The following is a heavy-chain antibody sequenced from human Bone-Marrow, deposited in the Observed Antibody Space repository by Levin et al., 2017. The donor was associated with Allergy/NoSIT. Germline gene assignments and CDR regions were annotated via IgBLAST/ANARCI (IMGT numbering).Heavy chain of an antibody. J-gene: IGHJ4*02. Sequence: GGSLRLSCAAPGVTLSDYYMTWVRQAPGKGLEWIAYMSTIGTTIHYADSVKGRFTISRDNAKNSLYLQMNSLRAEDTAVYYCSTYTLSACTGGSCFYEDWGQGTLVTVSS. CDR2: MSTIGTTI. D-gene: IGHD2-15*01. CDR1: GVTLSDYY. V-gene: IGHV3-11*01. CDR3: STYTLSACTGGSCFYED.